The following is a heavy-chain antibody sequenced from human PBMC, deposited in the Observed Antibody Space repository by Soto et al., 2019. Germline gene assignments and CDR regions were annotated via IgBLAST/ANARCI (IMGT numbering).Heavy chain of an antibody. J-gene: IGHJ4*02. CDR2: ISYDGSNK. CDR3: ARDPDWGITMIVVVITLDY. V-gene: IGHV3-30*03. CDR1: GFTFSSYG. D-gene: IGHD3-22*01. Sequence: GGSLRLSCAASGFTFSSYGMNWVRQAPGKGLEWVAVISYDGSNKYYADSVKGRFTISRDNSKNTLYLQMNSLRAEDTAVYYCARDPDWGITMIVVVITLDYWGQGTLVTVSS.